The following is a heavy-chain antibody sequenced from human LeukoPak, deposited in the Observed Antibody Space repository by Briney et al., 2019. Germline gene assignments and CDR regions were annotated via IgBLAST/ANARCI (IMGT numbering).Heavy chain of an antibody. J-gene: IGHJ6*02. V-gene: IGHV3-23*01. CDR1: GFTFDNYA. D-gene: IGHD4/OR15-4a*01. Sequence: GGSLRLSCAASGFTFDNYAMNWVRQAPGKGLEWVLGISGSGVNTYYADSVKGRFTISRDNSKNTLYLQLNSLRGEDTAIYYCARDTSFNYGAHAMDVWGQGTTVTVSS. CDR3: ARDTSFNYGAHAMDV. CDR2: ISGSGVNT.